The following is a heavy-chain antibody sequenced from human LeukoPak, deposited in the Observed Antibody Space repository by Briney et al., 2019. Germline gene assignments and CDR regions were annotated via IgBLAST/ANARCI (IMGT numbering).Heavy chain of an antibody. V-gene: IGHV3-48*01. CDR2: IISTGSTT. D-gene: IGHD3-9*01. J-gene: IGHJ4*02. Sequence: PGGSLRLSCAASGFTFSSYSMNWVRQAPGKGLEWISYIISTGSTTYYADSVKGRFTISRDNANNSLSLQMSSLRAEDTAVYYCAKDRLRYFDWLFLLWGQGTLVTVSS. CDR1: GFTFSSYS. CDR3: AKDRLRYFDWLFLL.